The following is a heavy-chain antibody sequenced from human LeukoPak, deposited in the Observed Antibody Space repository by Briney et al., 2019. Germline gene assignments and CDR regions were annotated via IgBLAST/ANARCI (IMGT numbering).Heavy chain of an antibody. J-gene: IGHJ5*02. Sequence: SVKVSCKASGGTFSSYTISWVRQAPGQGLEWMGRIIPILGIANYAQKFQGRVTITADKSTSTAYMELSSLRSEDTAVYYCARDVHGDYGSGWFDPWGQGTLVSVSS. D-gene: IGHD4-17*01. CDR2: IIPILGIA. CDR3: ARDVHGDYGSGWFDP. V-gene: IGHV1-69*04. CDR1: GGTFSSYT.